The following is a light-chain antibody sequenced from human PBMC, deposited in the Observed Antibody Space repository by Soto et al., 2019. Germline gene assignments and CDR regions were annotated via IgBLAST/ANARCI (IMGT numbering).Light chain of an antibody. CDR3: QQYVTAFRS. V-gene: IGKV1-5*03. CDR2: KAS. CDR1: QSISSW. J-gene: IGKJ1*01. Sequence: DIQMTQSPSTLSASVGDRVTITCRASQSISSWFAWYQQKPGTAPKLLIYKASSLQSGVPSRFSGSGSGTEFTLTISSLQPDDFATYYCQQYVTAFRSFGQGTKVDI.